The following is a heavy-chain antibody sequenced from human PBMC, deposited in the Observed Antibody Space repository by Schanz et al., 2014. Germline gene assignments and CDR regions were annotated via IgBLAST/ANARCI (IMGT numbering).Heavy chain of an antibody. V-gene: IGHV3-66*01. CDR1: GFTVSNND. D-gene: IGHD2-15*01. J-gene: IGHJ3*02. CDR2: IYGGGRT. CDR3: ARCLTIRGWWKLDI. Sequence: LSCAPSGFTVSNNDMAWVRQAPGKGLEWVSIIYGGGRTYHADSVRDRFIMSRDNSKNTVYLQMNSLRVEDTAVYYCARCLTIRGWWKLDICG.